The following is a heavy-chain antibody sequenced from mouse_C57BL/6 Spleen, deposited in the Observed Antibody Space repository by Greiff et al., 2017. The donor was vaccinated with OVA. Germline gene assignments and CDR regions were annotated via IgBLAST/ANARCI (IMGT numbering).Heavy chain of an antibody. CDR1: GYTFTSYW. J-gene: IGHJ2*01. V-gene: IGHV1-50*01. CDR3: ARSADYGNPGYFDY. CDR2: IDPSDSYP. D-gene: IGHD2-1*01. Sequence: QVQLQQPGAELVKPGASVKLSCKASGYTFTSYWMQWVKQRPGQGLEWIGEIDPSDSYPNYNQKFKGKATLTVDTSSSTAYMQLSSLTSEDSAVYYCARSADYGNPGYFDYWGQGTTLTVSS.